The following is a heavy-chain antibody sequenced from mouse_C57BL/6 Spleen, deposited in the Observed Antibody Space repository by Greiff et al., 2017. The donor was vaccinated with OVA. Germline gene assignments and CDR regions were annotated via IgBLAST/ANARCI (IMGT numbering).Heavy chain of an antibody. CDR3: ARASYDGTYCALDY. J-gene: IGHJ4*01. V-gene: IGHV1-53*01. CDR2: INPSNGGT. CDR1: GYTFTSYW. D-gene: IGHD2-1*01. Sequence: QVHLQQSGAELVKPGASVKLSCKASGYTFTSYWMHWVKQRPGQGLEWIGNINPSNGGTNYNEKFKSKATLTADKSSSTAYMQLSSLTSEDSAVYYWARASYDGTYCALDYWGQGTSVTVSS.